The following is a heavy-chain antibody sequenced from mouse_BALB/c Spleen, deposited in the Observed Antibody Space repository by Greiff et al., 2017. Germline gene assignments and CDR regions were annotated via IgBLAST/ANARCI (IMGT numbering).Heavy chain of an antibody. V-gene: IGHV5-17*02. CDR1: GFTFSSFG. D-gene: IGHD2-10*02. Sequence: EVMLVESGGGLVQPGGSRKLSCAASGFTFSSFGMHWVRQAPEKGLEWVAYISSGSSTIYFADTVKGRFTISRDNPKNTLFLQMTSLRSEDTAMYYCASKKYGNYDAMDYWGQGTSVTVSS. J-gene: IGHJ4*01. CDR2: ISSGSSTI. CDR3: ASKKYGNYDAMDY.